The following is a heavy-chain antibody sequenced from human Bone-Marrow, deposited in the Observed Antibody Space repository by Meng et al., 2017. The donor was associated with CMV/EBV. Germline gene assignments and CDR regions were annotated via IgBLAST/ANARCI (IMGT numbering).Heavy chain of an antibody. CDR1: GFTFSNAW. J-gene: IGHJ6*02. CDR2: IKSKTDGGTT. CDR3: TTDENGGRRYYCGMDV. Sequence: GGPLRLSCAASGFTFSNAWMSWVRQAPGKGLEWVGRIKSKTDGGTTDYAAPVKGRFTISRDDSKNTLYLQMNSLKTEDTAVYYCTTDENGGRRYYCGMDVWGQGTTVTVSS. D-gene: IGHD5-24*01. V-gene: IGHV3-15*01.